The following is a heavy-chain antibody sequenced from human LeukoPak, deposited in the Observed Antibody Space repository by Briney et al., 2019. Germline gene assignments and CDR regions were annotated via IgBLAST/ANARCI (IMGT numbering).Heavy chain of an antibody. J-gene: IGHJ4*02. CDR3: ARDSYHGSGTSNSFDY. D-gene: IGHD3-10*01. CDR2: MNPNSGNT. Sequence: ASVKVSCKASGYTFTSYDINWVRQATGQGLEWMGWMNPNSGNTGYAQKFQGRVTMTRNTSISTAYMELSSLRSEDTAVYYCARDSYHGSGTSNSFDYWGQGTLVTVSS. CDR1: GYTFTSYD. V-gene: IGHV1-8*01.